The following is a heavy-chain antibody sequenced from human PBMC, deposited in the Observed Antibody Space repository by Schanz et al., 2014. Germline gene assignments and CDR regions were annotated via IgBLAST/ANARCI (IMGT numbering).Heavy chain of an antibody. CDR1: GFSFSGFA. D-gene: IGHD6-19*01. Sequence: QVQLEESGGGVVQPGGSLRLSCVASGFSFSGFAVHWVRQAPGKGLEWVSIVSHDGFTKHYADSVRGRFTLSRDNSKNTVYLQMNSLRAEDTALYFCATDYSGGGCHIWGQGTMXTVSS. CDR2: VSHDGFTK. J-gene: IGHJ3*02. CDR3: ATDYSGGGCHI. V-gene: IGHV3-30*04.